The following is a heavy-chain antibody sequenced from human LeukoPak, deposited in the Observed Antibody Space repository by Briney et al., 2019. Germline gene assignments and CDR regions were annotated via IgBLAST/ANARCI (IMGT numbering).Heavy chain of an antibody. V-gene: IGHV4-61*08. J-gene: IGHJ3*02. CDR2: IYYSGST. CDR3: ARVVVEMATIDI. D-gene: IGHD5-24*01. Sequence: SETLSLTCTVSGGSISSSGYYWSWIRQPPGKGLEWIGYIYYSGSTNYNPSLKSRVTISVDTSKNQFSLKLSSVTAADTAVYYCARVVVEMATIDIWGQGAMVTVSS. CDR1: GGSISSSGYY.